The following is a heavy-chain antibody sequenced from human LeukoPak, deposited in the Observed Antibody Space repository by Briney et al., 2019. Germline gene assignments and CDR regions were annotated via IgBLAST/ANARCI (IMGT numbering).Heavy chain of an antibody. V-gene: IGHV3-30*18. CDR2: MSYDGSNK. D-gene: IGHD6-19*01. J-gene: IGHJ4*02. CDR1: GFTFSSYG. CDR3: AKDLSSGWCDY. Sequence: GRSLRLSCAASGFTFSSYGMHWVRQAPGKGLEWVAVMSYDGSNKYYADSVKGRFAISRDNSKNTLYLQMNSLRAEDTAVYYCAKDLSSGWCDYWGQGTLVTVSS.